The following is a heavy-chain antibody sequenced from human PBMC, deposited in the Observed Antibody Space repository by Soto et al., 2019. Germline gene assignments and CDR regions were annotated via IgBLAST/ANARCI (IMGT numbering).Heavy chain of an antibody. CDR3: ARSGSVAVLGY. CDR1: GGSFSGYY. D-gene: IGHD6-19*01. CDR2: IKHSGST. J-gene: IGHJ4*02. V-gene: IGHV4-34*01. Sequence: QVQLQQWGAGLLKPSETLSLTCAVYGGSFSGYYWSWIRQRPGKGLEWIGEIKHSGSTNYNPSLKSRVPISVDTAKNQFSLKLSSVAAADAAVYYCARSGSVAVLGYLGQGTLVTVSS.